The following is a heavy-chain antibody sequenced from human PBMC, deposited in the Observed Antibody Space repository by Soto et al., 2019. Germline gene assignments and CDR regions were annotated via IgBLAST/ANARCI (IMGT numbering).Heavy chain of an antibody. CDR3: ARQITILNPFDY. J-gene: IGHJ4*02. CDR2: IIPIFGTA. V-gene: IGHV1-69*13. Sequence: SVKVSCKASGGTFSTYVISWVRQAPGQGLEWMGGIIPIFGTANYAQKFQGRATISADESTSTAYMELSSLRSEDTAVYYCARQITILNPFDYWGQGTLVTVSS. D-gene: IGHD3-3*01. CDR1: GGTFSTYV.